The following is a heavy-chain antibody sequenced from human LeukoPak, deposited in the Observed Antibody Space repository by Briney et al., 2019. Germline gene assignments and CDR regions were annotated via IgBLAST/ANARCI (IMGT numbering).Heavy chain of an antibody. J-gene: IGHJ4*02. Sequence: GTSLRLSCAASGFSVSKSVMYWLRQAPGMGLDWVAATSYEGNGTFYAGSVKGRFTMSRDNANNMVYLQMNSLRQEDTALYYCASEVEALLDHWGQGTLVTVSS. V-gene: IGHV3-30*03. CDR3: ASEVEALLDH. CDR1: GFSVSKSV. CDR2: TSYEGNGT. D-gene: IGHD2-15*01.